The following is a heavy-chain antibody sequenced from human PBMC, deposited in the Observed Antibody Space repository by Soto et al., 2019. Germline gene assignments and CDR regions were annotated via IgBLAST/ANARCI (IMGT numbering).Heavy chain of an antibody. V-gene: IGHV4-30-4*01. CDR2: IYYSGST. Sequence: PSETLSLTCTVSGGPISSGDYYWSWIRQPPGKGLEWIGYIYYSGSTYYNPSLKSRVTISVDTSKNQFSLKLSSVTAADTAVYYCARDNINYYHSGSYFDYWGQGTLVTVSS. CDR3: ARDNINYYHSGSYFDY. J-gene: IGHJ4*02. CDR1: GGPISSGDYY. D-gene: IGHD3-10*01.